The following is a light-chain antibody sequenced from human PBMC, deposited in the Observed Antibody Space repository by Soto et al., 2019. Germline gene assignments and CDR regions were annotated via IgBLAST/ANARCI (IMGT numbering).Light chain of an antibody. J-gene: IGKJ1*01. CDR1: QSISSW. CDR3: QQYNSYSPT. V-gene: IGKV1-5*01. Sequence: DIQMTQSPSTLSASVGDRVTITCRASQSISSWSAWYQQKPGKAPKLLIYDASSLESGVPSRFSGSGSGTEFTVTISSLQPDDFATYYCQQYNSYSPTFGQGTKVEIK. CDR2: DAS.